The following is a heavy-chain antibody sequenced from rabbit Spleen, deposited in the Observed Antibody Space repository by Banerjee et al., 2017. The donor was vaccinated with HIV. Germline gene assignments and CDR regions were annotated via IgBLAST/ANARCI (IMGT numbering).Heavy chain of an antibody. J-gene: IGHJ2*01. V-gene: IGHV1S45*01. D-gene: IGHD1-1*01. CDR1: GFSFSSNW. CDR3: ARNYVNAFDP. CDR2: IDISDGDT. Sequence: QEQLVESGGGLVKPGGTLTLTCTVSGFSFSSNWICWVRQAPGKGLEWIACIDISDGDTDYANWPKGRFTISKTSSTTVTLQMTSLTAADTATYFCARNYVNAFDPWGPGTLVTVS.